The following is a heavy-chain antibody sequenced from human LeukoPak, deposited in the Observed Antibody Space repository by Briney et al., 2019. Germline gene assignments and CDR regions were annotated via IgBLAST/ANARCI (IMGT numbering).Heavy chain of an antibody. CDR1: GYTFTSYD. V-gene: IGHV1-8*01. CDR2: MNPNSGNT. Sequence: GASVKVSCKASGYTFTSYDINWVRQATGQGLEWMGWMNPNSGNTGYAQKFQGRVTMTRNTSISTAYMELSSLRSEDTAVYYCARGRLLWFGEFINWFDPWGQGTLVTVSS. D-gene: IGHD3-10*01. J-gene: IGHJ5*02. CDR3: ARGRLLWFGEFINWFDP.